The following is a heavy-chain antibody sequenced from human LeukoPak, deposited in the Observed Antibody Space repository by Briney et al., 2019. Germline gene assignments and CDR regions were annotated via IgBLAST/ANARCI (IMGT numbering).Heavy chain of an antibody. D-gene: IGHD3-3*01. CDR2: ISSSSNYI. CDR3: ARDSRFLEWLLDY. Sequence: SGGSLRLSCAASGFTFNSYSMDWVRQAPGKGLEWVSSISSSSNYIYYADSVKGRFTISRDNAKNSLYLQMNSLRAEDTAVYYCARDSRFLEWLLDYWGQGTLVTVSS. V-gene: IGHV3-21*01. J-gene: IGHJ4*02. CDR1: GFTFNSYS.